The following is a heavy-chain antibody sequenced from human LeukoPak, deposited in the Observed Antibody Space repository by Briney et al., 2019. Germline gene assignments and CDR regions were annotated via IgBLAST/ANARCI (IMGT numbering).Heavy chain of an antibody. Sequence: GGSLRLSCSASGFTFSTYGMQWVRQAPGKGLEWVALIWYDGSNKYYGDSVKDRFTISRDNSKNTLYLQMNGLRAEDSAVYYCARDKQYYFGSGNYYNEGYWGQGTLVIVSS. J-gene: IGHJ4*02. CDR3: ARDKQYYFGSGNYYNEGY. V-gene: IGHV3-33*01. CDR1: GFTFSTYG. D-gene: IGHD3-10*01. CDR2: IWYDGSNK.